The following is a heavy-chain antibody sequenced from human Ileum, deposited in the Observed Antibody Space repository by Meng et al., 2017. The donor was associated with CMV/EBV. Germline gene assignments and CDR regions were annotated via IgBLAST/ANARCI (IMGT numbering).Heavy chain of an antibody. V-gene: IGHV4-30-4*08. CDR1: SISSGYYY. J-gene: IGHJ5*02. CDR2: IKYSGRT. D-gene: IGHD2-2*01. CDR3: ARTQDCSTTSCYTGFDP. Sequence: SISSGYYYWSGSRQPPGKGLEWIGCIKYSGRTYYNPSLTSRVTISLDTSENHFSLRLSSVTAADTAVYYCARTQDCSTTSCYTGFDPWGQGTLVTVSS.